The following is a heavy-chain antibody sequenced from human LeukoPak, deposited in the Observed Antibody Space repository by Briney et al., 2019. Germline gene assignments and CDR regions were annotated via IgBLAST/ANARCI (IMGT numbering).Heavy chain of an antibody. CDR3: ARDLIAVAGL. V-gene: IGHV3-23*01. J-gene: IGHJ4*02. CDR2: ISGSGVST. D-gene: IGHD6-19*01. Sequence: PGGSLRLSCAASGFRFSSYAMSWVRQAPGKGLEWVSAISGSGVSTYYADSVKGRFTISRDNAKNSLYLQMNSLRAEDTAVYYCARDLIAVAGLWGQGTLVTVSS. CDR1: GFRFSSYA.